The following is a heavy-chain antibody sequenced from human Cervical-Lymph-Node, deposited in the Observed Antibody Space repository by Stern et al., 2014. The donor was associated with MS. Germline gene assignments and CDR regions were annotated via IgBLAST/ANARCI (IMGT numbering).Heavy chain of an antibody. V-gene: IGHV4-39*01. CDR3: ARRTSIAARRRGWFDP. CDR1: GGSISSSGYY. J-gene: IGHJ5*02. D-gene: IGHD6-6*01. Sequence: QLQLQESGPGLVKPSETLSLTCTVSGGSISSSGYYWGWISQPPGKGLEWIGSVYHTGSTYYNPSLKSRITISVDTSNNQFSLKLSFVTAADTAVYYCARRTSIAARRRGWFDPWGQGTLVTVSS. CDR2: VYHTGST.